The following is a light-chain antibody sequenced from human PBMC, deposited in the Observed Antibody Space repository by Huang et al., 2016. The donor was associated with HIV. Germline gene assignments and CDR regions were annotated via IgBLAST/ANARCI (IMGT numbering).Light chain of an antibody. J-gene: IGKJ2*01. CDR2: GAS. Sequence: EVVMTQSPAPLSVSPGERATLSCRASQSVSSNLAWYQQKPGQAPRLLIYGASTRATGIPARFSGSGSGTEFTLTISSLQSEDFAVYYCQQYNNWPPVTFGQGTKLEIK. CDR3: QQYNNWPPVT. V-gene: IGKV3D-15*01. CDR1: QSVSSN.